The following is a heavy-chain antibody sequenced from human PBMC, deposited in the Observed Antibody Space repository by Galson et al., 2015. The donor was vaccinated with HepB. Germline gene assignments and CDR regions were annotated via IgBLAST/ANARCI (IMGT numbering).Heavy chain of an antibody. CDR2: ISAYNGNT. J-gene: IGHJ4*02. CDR3: ASGYSSSWYAPPAYFDY. CDR1: GYTFTSYG. V-gene: IGHV1-18*04. D-gene: IGHD6-13*01. Sequence: VSCKASGYTFTSYGISWVRQAPGQGLEWMGWISAYNGNTNYAQKLQGRVTMTTDTSTSTAYMELRSLRSDDTAVYYCASGYSSSWYAPPAYFDYWGQGTLVTVSP.